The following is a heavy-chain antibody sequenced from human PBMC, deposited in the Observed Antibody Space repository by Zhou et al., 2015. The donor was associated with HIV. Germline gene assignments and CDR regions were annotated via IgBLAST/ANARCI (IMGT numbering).Heavy chain of an antibody. CDR3: AREGEGRMATVTFAFDV. CDR2: INPNSGGT. J-gene: IGHJ3*01. Sequence: QVQLVQSGAEVKKPGSSVKVSCKASGGTFSSYTISWVRQAPGQGLEWMGRINPNSGGTNYAQKFQGRVTMTRDTSISTAYMELSRLRSEDTAVYYCAREGEGRMATVTFAFDVWGQGTVVSVSS. V-gene: IGHV1-2*06. D-gene: IGHD5-12*01. CDR1: GGTFSSYT.